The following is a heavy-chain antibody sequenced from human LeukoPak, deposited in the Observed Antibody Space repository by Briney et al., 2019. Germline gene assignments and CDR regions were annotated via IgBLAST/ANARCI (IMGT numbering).Heavy chain of an antibody. CDR3: ARGEGYYGSGSVWDV. D-gene: IGHD3-10*01. V-gene: IGHV3-30*04. Sequence: PGRSLRLSCAASGFTFSSYAMHWVRQAPGKGLEWVAVISYDGSNKYYADSVKGRFTTSRDNSKNTLYLQMNSLRAEDTAVYYCARGEGYYGSGSVWDVWGQGTTVTVSS. CDR2: ISYDGSNK. CDR1: GFTFSSYA. J-gene: IGHJ6*02.